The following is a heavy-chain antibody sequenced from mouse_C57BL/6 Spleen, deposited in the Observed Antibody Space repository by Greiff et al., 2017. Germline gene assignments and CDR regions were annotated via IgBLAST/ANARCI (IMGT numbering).Heavy chain of an antibody. CDR2: ISDGGSYT. J-gene: IGHJ2*01. D-gene: IGHD4-1*02. Sequence: EVMLVESGGGLVKPGGSLKLSCAASGFTFSSYAMSWVRQTPEQRLEWVATISDGGSYTYYPDNVKGRFTISRDNAKNNLYLQMSHLKSEDTAMYYCASAPTGAHFDYWGQGTTLTVSS. CDR1: GFTFSSYA. CDR3: ASAPTGAHFDY. V-gene: IGHV5-4*03.